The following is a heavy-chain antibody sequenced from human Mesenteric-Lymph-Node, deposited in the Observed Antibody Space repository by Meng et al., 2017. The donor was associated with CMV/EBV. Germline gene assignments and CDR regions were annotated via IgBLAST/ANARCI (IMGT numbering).Heavy chain of an antibody. V-gene: IGHV3-48*03. Sequence: GGSLRLSCAASGFTFSNYEMNWVRQAPGKGLEWVSCISGSGSAKYYADSVKGRFTISRDNAKNSLYLQMNSLRAEDTAVYYCARDSPVVPAAIAGDYWGQGTLVTVSS. CDR2: ISGSGSAK. CDR1: GFTFSNYE. CDR3: ARDSPVVPAAIAGDY. D-gene: IGHD2-2*02. J-gene: IGHJ4*02.